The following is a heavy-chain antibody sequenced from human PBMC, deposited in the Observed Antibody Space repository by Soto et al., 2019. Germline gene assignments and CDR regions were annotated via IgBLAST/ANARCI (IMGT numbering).Heavy chain of an antibody. CDR2: TYYRSKWYN. CDR1: GDSVSSNSAA. V-gene: IGHV6-1*01. D-gene: IGHD6-6*01. J-gene: IGHJ6*02. CDR3: ARVLTYSSSHYYYGMDV. Sequence: SQTLSLTCAISGDSVSSNSAAWNWIRQSPSRGLEWLGRTYYRSKWYNDYAVSVKSRITTNPDTSKNQFSLQLNSVTPEDTAVYYCARVLTYSSSHYYYGMDVWGQGTTVTVSS.